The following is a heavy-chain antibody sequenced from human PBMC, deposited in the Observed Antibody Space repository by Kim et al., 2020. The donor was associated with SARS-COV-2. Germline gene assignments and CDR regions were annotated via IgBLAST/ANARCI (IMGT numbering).Heavy chain of an antibody. CDR1: GGSISSSSYY. CDR3: ARLNYDILTGLILFDY. D-gene: IGHD3-9*01. V-gene: IGHV4-39*01. CDR2: IYYSGST. Sequence: SETLSLTCTVSGGSISSSSYYWGWIRQPPGKGLEWIGSIYYSGSTYYNPSLKSRVTISVDTSKNQFSLKLSSVTAADTAVYYCARLNYDILTGLILFDYWGQGTLVTVSS. J-gene: IGHJ4*02.